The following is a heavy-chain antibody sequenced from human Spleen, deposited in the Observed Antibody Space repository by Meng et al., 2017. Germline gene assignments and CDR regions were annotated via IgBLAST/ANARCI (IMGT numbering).Heavy chain of an antibody. Sequence: QVHLLQSGPEVKKPGASVKVSCKASGYTFTSYDINWVRQATGQGLEWMGWMNPNSGNTGYAQKFQGRVTMTRNTSISTAYMELSSLRSDDTAVYYCARDLSGSYSPAGYWGQGTLVTVSS. V-gene: IGHV1-8*01. D-gene: IGHD1-26*01. CDR2: MNPNSGNT. CDR1: GYTFTSYD. CDR3: ARDLSGSYSPAGY. J-gene: IGHJ4*02.